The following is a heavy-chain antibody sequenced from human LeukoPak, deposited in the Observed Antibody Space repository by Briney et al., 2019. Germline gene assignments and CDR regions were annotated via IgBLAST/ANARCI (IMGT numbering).Heavy chain of an antibody. Sequence: SVKVSCKASGGTFSNSAISWVRQAPGQGPEWMGGIIPMFGSANYAPKFQGRVTITADESTSAAYMELSSLDSDDTAIYYCARGHPAISMVRGVSSPFDYWGQGTQVTVSS. CDR3: ARGHPAISMVRGVSSPFDY. CDR2: IIPMFGSA. V-gene: IGHV1-69*13. D-gene: IGHD3-10*01. J-gene: IGHJ4*02. CDR1: GGTFSNSA.